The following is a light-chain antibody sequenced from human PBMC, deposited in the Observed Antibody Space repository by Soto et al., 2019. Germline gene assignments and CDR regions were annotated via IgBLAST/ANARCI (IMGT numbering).Light chain of an antibody. CDR2: AAS. CDR1: QDIAHY. CDR3: QNYNSFSQFT. J-gene: IGKJ3*01. V-gene: IGKV1-27*01. Sequence: DIQMTQSPSSLSASIGDRVTITCRASQDIAHYLAWYQQKPGKVPKLLIYAASSLQLGVPSRYXGSGFGTDFTLTISSLQPEDVAIYYCQNYNSFSQFTFGPGTRVDIK.